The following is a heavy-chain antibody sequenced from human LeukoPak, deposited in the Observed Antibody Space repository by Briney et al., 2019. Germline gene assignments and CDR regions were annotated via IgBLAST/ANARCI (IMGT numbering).Heavy chain of an antibody. Sequence: SETLSLTCGVSGGSITTTNWWSWVRQPPGQGLEWIGEIHLSGRTNYNPSLNSRVTLALDTSKNHLSLKLSSVTAADTAVYYCAREGRQQLVRHYYYGMDVWGQGTTVTVSS. D-gene: IGHD6-13*01. CDR3: AREGRQQLVRHYYYGMDV. CDR1: GGSITTTNW. V-gene: IGHV4-4*02. J-gene: IGHJ6*02. CDR2: IHLSGRT.